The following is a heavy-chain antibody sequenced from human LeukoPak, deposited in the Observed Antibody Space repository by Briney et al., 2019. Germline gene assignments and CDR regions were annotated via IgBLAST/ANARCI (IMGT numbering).Heavy chain of an antibody. V-gene: IGHV3-48*03. CDR2: ISSSGSTI. CDR3: ARDDGGAPLTDW. D-gene: IGHD2-21*01. CDR1: GFTFSSYE. J-gene: IGHJ4*02. Sequence: GGSLRLSCAASGFTFSSYEMNWVRQAPGKGLEWVSYISSSGSTIYYADSVKGRFTISRDNAKNSLYLQMNSLRAEDTAVYYCARDDGGAPLTDWWGQGTLVTVSS.